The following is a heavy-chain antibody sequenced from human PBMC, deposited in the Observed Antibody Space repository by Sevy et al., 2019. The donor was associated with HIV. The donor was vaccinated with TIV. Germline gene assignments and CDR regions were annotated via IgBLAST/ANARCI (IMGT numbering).Heavy chain of an antibody. V-gene: IGHV3-74*01. D-gene: IGHD2-2*01. CDR2: INSDGSST. J-gene: IGHJ6*02. Sequence: GGSLRLSCAASGLTFSSYWMHWVRQAPGKGLVWVSRINSDGSSTSYADSVKGQFTISRDNAKNTLYLQMNSLRAEDTAVYYCVRQRGDTVVLPDVLPDYGMDVWGQGTTVTVSS. CDR3: VRQRGDTVVLPDVLPDYGMDV. CDR1: GLTFSSYW.